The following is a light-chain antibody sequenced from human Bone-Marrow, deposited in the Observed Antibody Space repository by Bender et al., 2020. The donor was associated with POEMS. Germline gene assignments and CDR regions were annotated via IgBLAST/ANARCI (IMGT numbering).Light chain of an antibody. J-gene: IGLJ1*01. V-gene: IGLV2-14*03. Sequence: QSALTQPASMSGSPGQSITISCSGTNSDIGRYNFVSWYQQHPGQAPKLVIYDVAHRPSGISVRFSGSKSDNAASLTISGVEAGDEAAYYCHVWDRTTDREVFGTGNTVTVL. CDR2: DVA. CDR1: NSDIGRYNF. CDR3: HVWDRTTDREV.